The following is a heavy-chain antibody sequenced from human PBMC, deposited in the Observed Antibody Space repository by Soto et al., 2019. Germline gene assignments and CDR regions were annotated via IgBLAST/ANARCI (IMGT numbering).Heavy chain of an antibody. CDR3: ARRGSTGSYYDAFDI. CDR1: AGSISSSRCH. V-gene: IGHV4-39*01. D-gene: IGHD1-26*01. CDR2: IKYSGTT. J-gene: IGHJ3*02. Sequence: SETLSLTCTVSAGSISSSRCHWGWIRQPPGRGLEWIASIKYSGTTFYNPSLKSRVTLSVDTSKNQFALKLSSVTAAETAVYYCARRGSTGSYYDAFDIWGQGTMVTVSS.